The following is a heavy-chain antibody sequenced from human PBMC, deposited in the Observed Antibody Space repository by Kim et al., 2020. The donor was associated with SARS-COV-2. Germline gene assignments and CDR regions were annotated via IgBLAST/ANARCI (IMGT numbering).Heavy chain of an antibody. CDR3: ARGGPNWGSGGWFDP. J-gene: IGHJ5*02. CDR1: GYTFTGYY. V-gene: IGHV1-2*02. D-gene: IGHD7-27*01. Sequence: ASVKVSCKASGYTFTGYYMHWVRQAPGKGLEWMGWINPNSGGTIYAQKFQGRVTMTRDTSISTAYMELSGLRSDDTAVYYCARGGPNWGSGGWFDPWGQGTLVAVSS. CDR2: INPNSGGT.